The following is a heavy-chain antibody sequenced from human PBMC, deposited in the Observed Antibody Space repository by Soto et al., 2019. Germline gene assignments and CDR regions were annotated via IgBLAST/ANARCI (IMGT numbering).Heavy chain of an antibody. V-gene: IGHV4-4*07. CDR1: GDAISGNY. CDR3: ARELSFSNYGGTSNSFDP. CDR2: IYVSGAT. D-gene: IGHD4-4*01. J-gene: IGHJ5*02. Sequence: QLQESGPGLVKPSETLSLTCSVTGDAISGNYWSWIRQPAGKGLEWIGRIYVSGATNYNPSLMGRVSMSVERSINYFSLKLSSVTAADTAVYYCARELSFSNYGGTSNSFDPWGRGTLVTVSS.